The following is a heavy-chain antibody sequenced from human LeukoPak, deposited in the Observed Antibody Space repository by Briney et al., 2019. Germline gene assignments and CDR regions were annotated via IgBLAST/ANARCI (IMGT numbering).Heavy chain of an antibody. Sequence: GGSLRLSCTASGFTFSSYWMHWVRQAPGKGLVWVSRINSDGSSTSYADSVKGRFTISRDSSKNTLYLQMNSLRADDTAVYYCAKPLYNSGWYGGGDSWGQGTLVSVSS. CDR2: INSDGSST. CDR1: GFTFSSYW. J-gene: IGHJ5*02. CDR3: AKPLYNSGWYGGGDS. D-gene: IGHD6-19*01. V-gene: IGHV3-74*01.